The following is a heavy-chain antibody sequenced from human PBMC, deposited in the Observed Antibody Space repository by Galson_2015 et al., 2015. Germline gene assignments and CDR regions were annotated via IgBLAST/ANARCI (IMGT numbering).Heavy chain of an antibody. D-gene: IGHD2-15*01. V-gene: IGHV3-30-3*01. CDR2: ISYDGSNK. CDR3: ARGYVVVVADRSPIDY. CDR1: GFTFSSYA. J-gene: IGHJ4*02. Sequence: SLRLSCAASGFTFSSYAMHWVRQAPGKGLEWVAVISYDGSNKYYADSVKGRFTISRDNSKNTLYLQMNSLIAEDTAVYYCARGYVVVVADRSPIDYWGQGTLVTVSS.